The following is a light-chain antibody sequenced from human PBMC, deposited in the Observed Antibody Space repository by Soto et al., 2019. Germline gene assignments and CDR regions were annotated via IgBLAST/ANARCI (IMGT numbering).Light chain of an antibody. CDR2: SDS. J-gene: IGLJ1*01. V-gene: IGLV3-21*04. Sequence: SYGLTQPPSVSVAPGKTATITCGGNNIGSKSVHWYQQKPGQAPVLVIYSDSDRPSGIPERFSGSKSGNTATLTISRVEAGDEADYYCQLWDSSSDDYVFGTGTKLTVL. CDR1: NIGSKS. CDR3: QLWDSSSDDYV.